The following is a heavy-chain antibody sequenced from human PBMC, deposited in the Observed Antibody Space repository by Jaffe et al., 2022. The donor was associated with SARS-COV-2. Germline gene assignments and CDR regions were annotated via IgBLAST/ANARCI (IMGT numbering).Heavy chain of an antibody. V-gene: IGHV3-23*01. D-gene: IGHD6-6*01. J-gene: IGHJ4*02. CDR2: ISASGGRT. CDR3: DASDY. Sequence: EVQLLESGGGLVQPGGSLRLSCAASGFTFSSFAMSWARQVPGKGLEWVSTISASGGRTHYADSVEGRFTISRDNFRNMLYLHMNTLRAEDTAMYYCDASDYWGQGTLVTVSS. CDR1: GFTFSSFA.